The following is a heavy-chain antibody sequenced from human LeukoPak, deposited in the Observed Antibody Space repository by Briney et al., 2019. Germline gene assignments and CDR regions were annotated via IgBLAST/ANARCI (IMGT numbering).Heavy chain of an antibody. CDR1: GGSISSGDYY. V-gene: IGHV4-30-4*08. D-gene: IGHD5-12*01. Sequence: SETLSLTCTVSGGSISSGDYYWNWIRQPPGKGLKWIGDIYYTGSTYYNPSLKSRVTMSIDTSKNQFSLKLSSVTAADTAVYYCARDSTGYDYFDSWGQGALVTVSS. J-gene: IGHJ4*02. CDR2: IYYTGST. CDR3: ARDSTGYDYFDS.